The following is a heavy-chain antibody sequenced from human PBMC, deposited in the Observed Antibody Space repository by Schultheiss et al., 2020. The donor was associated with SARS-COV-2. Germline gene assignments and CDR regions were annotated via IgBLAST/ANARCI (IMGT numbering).Heavy chain of an antibody. J-gene: IGHJ5*02. CDR2: IWYDGSNK. Sequence: GGSLRLSCAASGFTFNSYVMHWVRQAPGKGLEWVAVIWYDGSNKYYADSVKGRFTISRDNSKNTLYLQMNSLRAEDTAVYYCAKDIFGSGWYDEFDPWGQGTLVTVSS. V-gene: IGHV3-33*06. D-gene: IGHD6-19*01. CDR1: GFTFNSYV. CDR3: AKDIFGSGWYDEFDP.